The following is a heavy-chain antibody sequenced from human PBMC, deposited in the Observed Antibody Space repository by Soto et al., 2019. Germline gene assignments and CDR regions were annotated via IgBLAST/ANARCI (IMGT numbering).Heavy chain of an antibody. V-gene: IGHV1-69*13. D-gene: IGHD3-10*01. Sequence: SVKVSCKASGGSFSSDAISWVRQAPGQGLEWMGGIIPIFGTAKYAQKFQGRVTITADESTSTAYMDLSSLTSEDTAVYFCARDWGGNTHFFDYWGQGTLVTVSS. J-gene: IGHJ4*02. CDR1: GGSFSSDA. CDR2: IIPIFGTA. CDR3: ARDWGGNTHFFDY.